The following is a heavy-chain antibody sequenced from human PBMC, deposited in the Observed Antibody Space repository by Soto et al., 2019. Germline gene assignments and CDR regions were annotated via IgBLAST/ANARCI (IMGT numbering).Heavy chain of an antibody. CDR1: GGSISSSSYY. V-gene: IGHV4-39*01. D-gene: IGHD3-16*01. CDR3: AGNGGELTQFDY. CDR2: IYYSGST. Sequence: QLQLQESGPGLVKPSETLSLTCTVSGGSISSSSYYWGWIRQPPGKGLEWIGSIYYSGSTYYNPSLKSRVTIYVDTSKNQFYLKLSSVTAADTAVYYCAGNGGELTQFDYWGQGTLVTVSS. J-gene: IGHJ4*02.